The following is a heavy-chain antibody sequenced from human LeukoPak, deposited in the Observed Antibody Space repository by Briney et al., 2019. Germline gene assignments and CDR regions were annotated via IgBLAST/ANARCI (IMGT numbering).Heavy chain of an antibody. V-gene: IGHV3-48*01. CDR1: GFPFSSYS. CDR3: ARVNKPADYEYYGLDV. J-gene: IGHJ6*02. D-gene: IGHD1/OR15-1a*01. Sequence: PGGSLRLSCEASGFPFSSYSVNWVRQAPGKGLEWVSYIRSSSTRIYYADSVKGRFTVSRDNAKNSMYLQMTSLRAEDTAVYYCARVNKPADYEYYGLDVWGQGTTVTISS. CDR2: IRSSSTRI.